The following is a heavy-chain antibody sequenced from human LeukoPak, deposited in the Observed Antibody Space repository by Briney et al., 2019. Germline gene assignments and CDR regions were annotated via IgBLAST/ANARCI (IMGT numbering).Heavy chain of an antibody. V-gene: IGHV3-64*01. CDR3: TRGPGYDYVWGTYRADY. D-gene: IGHD3-16*02. J-gene: IGHJ4*02. CDR1: GFIFYSYA. CDR2: ITSSGSST. Sequence: GGSLRLSCSASGFIFYSYAMHWVRQAPGRGLEYVAAITSSGSSTFHANSVKGRFTISRDNSKNTLYLQMGSLRPEDMAVYFCTRGPGYDYVWGTYRADYWGQGTLVTVST.